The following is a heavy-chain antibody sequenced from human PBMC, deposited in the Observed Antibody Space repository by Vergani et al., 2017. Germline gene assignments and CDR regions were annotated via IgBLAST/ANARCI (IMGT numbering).Heavy chain of an antibody. CDR3: ARRSGGYYSGGKVHPLRTAFDV. V-gene: IGHV4-61*02. J-gene: IGHJ3*01. D-gene: IGHD2-15*01. CDR2: ISASGNA. Sequence: QVQLQASGPGRVKPSQTLSLTCTMSGGSISAGYYFWSWIRQPAGKGLEWLGHISASGNASHSPSLKTRVSMSVDTSKNQFSLTVTSVTAAETAIYFCARRSGGYYSGGKVHPLRTAFDVWGQGTVVTVSS. CDR1: GGSISAGYYF.